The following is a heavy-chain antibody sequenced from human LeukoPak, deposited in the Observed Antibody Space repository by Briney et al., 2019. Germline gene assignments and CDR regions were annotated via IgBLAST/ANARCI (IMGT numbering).Heavy chain of an antibody. V-gene: IGHV3-9*01. CDR2: ISWNSGTI. CDR3: GKDISAGGMDV. J-gene: IGHJ6*02. Sequence: GGSLRLSCTASGFTFDGYGMHWVRQAPGKGLEWVSGISWNSGTIGYADSVKGRFTISRDNAKNSLYLQMNSLRAEDTALYYCGKDISAGGMDVWGQGTTVTVSS. CDR1: GFTFDGYG. D-gene: IGHD3-10*01.